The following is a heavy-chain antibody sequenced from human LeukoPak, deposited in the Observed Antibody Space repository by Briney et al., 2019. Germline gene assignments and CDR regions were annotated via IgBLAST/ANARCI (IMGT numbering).Heavy chain of an antibody. CDR3: ARARKRWLQLLSAFDI. CDR1: GGPFSGYY. CDR2: INHSGST. D-gene: IGHD5-24*01. J-gene: IGHJ3*02. Sequence: PSETLSLTCAVYGGPFSGYYWSWIRQPPGKGLEWIGEINHSGSTNYNPSLKSRVTISVDTSKNQFSLKLSSVTAADTAVYYCARARKRWLQLLSAFDIWGQGTMVTVSS. V-gene: IGHV4-34*01.